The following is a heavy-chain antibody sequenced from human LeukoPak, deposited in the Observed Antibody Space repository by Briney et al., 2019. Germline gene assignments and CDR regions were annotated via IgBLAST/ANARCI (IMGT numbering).Heavy chain of an antibody. CDR1: GFTFSSYS. Sequence: GGSLRLSCAASGFTFSSYSMNWVRQAPGKGLEWVSSISSSSSYIYYADSVKGRFTISRDNAKNSLYLQMNSLRAEDTAVYYCASTFSNQHAGGYWGQGTLVTVSS. CDR3: ASTFSNQHAGGY. V-gene: IGHV3-21*01. CDR2: ISSSSSYI. J-gene: IGHJ4*02. D-gene: IGHD2/OR15-2a*01.